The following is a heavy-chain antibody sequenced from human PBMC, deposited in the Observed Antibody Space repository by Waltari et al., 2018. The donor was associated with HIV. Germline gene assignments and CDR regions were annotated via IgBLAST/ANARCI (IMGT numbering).Heavy chain of an antibody. CDR3: ARSRDYGSGKDYDMDV. Sequence: QMQLVQPGAEVKKTGSSVKVSCKASGHTFTYRYLPWVRQAPGQALEWMGWITPFNGNTNYAQKFQDRVTITRDRSMSTAYMELSSLRFEDTAMYYCARSRDYGSGKDYDMDVWGQGTTVTVSS. CDR2: ITPFNGNT. J-gene: IGHJ6*02. D-gene: IGHD3-10*01. CDR1: GHTFTYRY. V-gene: IGHV1-45*02.